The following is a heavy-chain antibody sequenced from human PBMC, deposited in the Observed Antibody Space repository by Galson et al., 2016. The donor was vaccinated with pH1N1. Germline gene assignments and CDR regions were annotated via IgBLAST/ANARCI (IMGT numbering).Heavy chain of an antibody. V-gene: IGHV1-8*01. D-gene: IGHD3-16*01. CDR2: MNPNNDNT. J-gene: IGHJ4*02. CDR3: ATSRWIEVWAYFDY. Sequence: SVKVSCKASGYTFTDYDINWVRQGTGQGLEWMGWMNPNNDNTGYAQKFQGRVTMTRNTSISTAYMELSSLRFDDSAIYYCATSRWIEVWAYFDYWGQGSQVTVSS. CDR1: GYTFTDYD.